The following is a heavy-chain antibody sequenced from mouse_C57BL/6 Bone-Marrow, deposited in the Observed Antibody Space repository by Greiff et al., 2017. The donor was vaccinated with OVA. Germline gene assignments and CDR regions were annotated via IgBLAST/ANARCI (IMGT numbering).Heavy chain of an antibody. V-gene: IGHV1-18*01. Sequence: EVQLQQSGPELVKPGASVKIPCKASGYTFTDYNMDWVKQSHGKSLEWIGDINPNNGGTIYNQKFKGKATLTVDKSSSTAYMELRSLTSEDTAVYYGARGTYYGSSYGYFDVWGTGTTVTVSS. CDR1: GYTFTDYN. D-gene: IGHD1-1*01. CDR3: ARGTYYGSSYGYFDV. J-gene: IGHJ1*03. CDR2: INPNNGGT.